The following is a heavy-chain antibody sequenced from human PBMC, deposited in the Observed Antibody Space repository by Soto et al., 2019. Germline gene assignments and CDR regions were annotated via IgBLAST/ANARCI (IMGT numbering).Heavy chain of an antibody. J-gene: IGHJ6*02. CDR2: IFYSGST. D-gene: IGHD2-15*01. V-gene: IGHV4-39*01. CDR1: GGSISSSSYY. Sequence: QLQLQESGPGLVKPSETLSLTCTVSGGSISSSSYYWGWIRQPPGKGLEWIGSIFYSGSTYYNPSTKGRVTISVDTSKNQFSLRLSSVTAADTAVYYCARHLTYCSAGSCYSDFPYYGMDVWGQGTTVTVSS. CDR3: ARHLTYCSAGSCYSDFPYYGMDV.